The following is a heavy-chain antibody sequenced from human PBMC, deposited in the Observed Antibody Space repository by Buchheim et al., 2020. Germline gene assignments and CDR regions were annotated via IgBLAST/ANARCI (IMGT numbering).Heavy chain of an antibody. Sequence: QLQLQESGPGLVKPSETLSLTCTVSGGSISSSSYYWGWIRQPPGEGLEWIGSIYYSGSTYYNPSLKSRVTISVDTSKNQFSLKLSSVTAADTAVYYCARDEYYDSSGTYYFDYWGQGTL. D-gene: IGHD3-22*01. V-gene: IGHV4-39*07. CDR1: GGSISSSSYY. CDR3: ARDEYYDSSGTYYFDY. CDR2: IYYSGST. J-gene: IGHJ4*02.